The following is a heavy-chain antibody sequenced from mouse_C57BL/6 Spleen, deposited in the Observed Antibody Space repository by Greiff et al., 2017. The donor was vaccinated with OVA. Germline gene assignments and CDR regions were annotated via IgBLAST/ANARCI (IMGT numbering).Heavy chain of an antibody. V-gene: IGHV1-54*01. Sequence: VQLQESGAELVRPGTSVKVSCKASGYAFTNYLIEWVKQRPGQGLEWIGVINPGSGGTNYNEKFKGKATLTADKSSSTAYMQLSSLTSEDSAVYFCARSVYYGSSYGTTADGFAYWGQGTLVTVSA. CDR1: GYAFTNYL. J-gene: IGHJ3*01. D-gene: IGHD1-1*01. CDR3: ARSVYYGSSYGTTADGFAY. CDR2: INPGSGGT.